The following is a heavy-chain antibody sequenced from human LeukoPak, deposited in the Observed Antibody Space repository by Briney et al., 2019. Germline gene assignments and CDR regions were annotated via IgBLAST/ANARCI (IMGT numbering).Heavy chain of an antibody. J-gene: IGHJ4*02. CDR1: GFTFSDYY. D-gene: IGHD5-18*01. Sequence: GGSLRLSCAASGFTFSDYYMSWIRQAPGKGLEWVSYISSSGSTIYYAGSVKGRFTISRDNAKNSLYLQMNSLRAEDAAVYYCARDGPGWGYSYGSLGFDYWGQGTLVTVSS. CDR3: ARDGPGWGYSYGSLGFDY. CDR2: ISSSGSTI. V-gene: IGHV3-11*01.